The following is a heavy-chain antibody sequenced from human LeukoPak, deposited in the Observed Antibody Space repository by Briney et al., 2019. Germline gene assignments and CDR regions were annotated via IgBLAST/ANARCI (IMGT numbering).Heavy chain of an antibody. CDR1: GGTFSNYA. CDR3: ASVSGSYSEYYFDY. Sequence: GASVKVPCKASGGTFSNYAISWVRQAPGQGLEWMGRIIPIFGTANYAQKFQGRVTITTDESTSTAYMELSSLRSEDTAVYYCASVSGSYSEYYFDYWGQGTLVTVSS. CDR2: IIPIFGTA. V-gene: IGHV1-69*05. J-gene: IGHJ4*02. D-gene: IGHD1-26*01.